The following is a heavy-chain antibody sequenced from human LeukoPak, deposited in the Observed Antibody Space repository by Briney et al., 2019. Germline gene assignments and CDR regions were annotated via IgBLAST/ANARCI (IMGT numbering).Heavy chain of an antibody. V-gene: IGHV4-39*01. D-gene: IGHD3-22*01. CDR1: GGSISSSSYY. CDR3: ARLDTMIAPEVDY. Sequence: PSETLSLTCTVSGGSISSSSYYWGWIRQPPGKGLEWIGSIYYSGSTYYNPSLKSRVTISVDTSKNQFSLKLSSVTAADTAVYYCARLDTMIAPEVDYWGQGTLVTVSS. CDR2: IYYSGST. J-gene: IGHJ4*02.